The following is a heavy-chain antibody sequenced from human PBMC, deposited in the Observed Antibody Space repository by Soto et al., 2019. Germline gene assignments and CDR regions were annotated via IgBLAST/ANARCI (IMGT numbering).Heavy chain of an antibody. V-gene: IGHV1-46*01. D-gene: IGHD2-15*01. CDR2: INPSGGST. CDR1: GYTFTSYY. J-gene: IGHJ4*02. Sequence: ASVKVSCKASGYTFTSYYMHWVRQAPGQGLEWMGIINPSGGSTSYAQKFQGRVTMTRDTSTSTVYMELSSLRSEDTAVYYCARDRPLCSGGSCYSQTFDYWGQGTLVTVSS. CDR3: ARDRPLCSGGSCYSQTFDY.